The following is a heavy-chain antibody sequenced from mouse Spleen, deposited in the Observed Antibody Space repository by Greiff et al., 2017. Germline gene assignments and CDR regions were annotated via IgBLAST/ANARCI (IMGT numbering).Heavy chain of an antibody. V-gene: IGHV1-75*01. D-gene: IGHD1-1*01. J-gene: IGHJ3*01. Sequence: VQRVESGPELVKPGASVKISCKASGYTFTDYYINWVKQRPGQGLEWIGWIFPGSGSTYYNEKFKGKATLTVDKSSSTAYMLLSSLTSEDSAVYFCARGEYYYGSSGAWFAYWGQGTLVTVSA. CDR3: ARGEYYYGSSGAWFAY. CDR2: IFPGSGST. CDR1: GYTFTDYY.